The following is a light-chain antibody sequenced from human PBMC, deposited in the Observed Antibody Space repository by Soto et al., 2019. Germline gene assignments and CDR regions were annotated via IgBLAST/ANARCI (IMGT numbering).Light chain of an antibody. CDR3: QAYDRSLGGFVV. J-gene: IGLJ2*01. CDR1: SSNIGAGYD. Sequence: QSVLTQPPSVSGAPGQRVTISCTGSSSNIGAGYDVHWYHQLPGTAPKLLISGSNNRPSGVPGRFSGSTSGTSASLAITGLQDEDEGDYYCQAYDRSLGGFVVFGGGTKLTVL. CDR2: GSN. V-gene: IGLV1-40*01.